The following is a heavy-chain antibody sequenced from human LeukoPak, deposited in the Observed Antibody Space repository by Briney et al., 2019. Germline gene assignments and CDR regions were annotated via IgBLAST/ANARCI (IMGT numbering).Heavy chain of an antibody. D-gene: IGHD2-2*01. V-gene: IGHV3-7*01. J-gene: IGHJ4*02. CDR2: IKKDGSEK. Sequence: PGGSLRLSCAASGFTFSNYWMSWVRQAPGKGLEWVANIKKDGSEKYYVDSVKGRFTISRDNARNSLYLQMSSLSADDTAVYYCARGGYQTTTCYQFDYWGQGTLVTVSS. CDR3: ARGGYQTTTCYQFDY. CDR1: GFTFSNYW.